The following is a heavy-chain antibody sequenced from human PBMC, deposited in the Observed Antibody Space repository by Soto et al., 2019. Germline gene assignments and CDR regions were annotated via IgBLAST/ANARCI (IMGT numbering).Heavy chain of an antibody. CDR2: IKSKTDGGTT. CDR1: GFTFSNAW. Sequence: GGSLRLSCAASGFTFSNAWMNWVRQAPGKGLEWVGRIKSKTDGGTTDYAAPVKGRFTISRDDSKNTLYLQMNSLKTEDTAVYYCTTEGDYDFWSGYYSGSRENYYYGMDVWGQGTTVTVSS. CDR3: TTEGDYDFWSGYYSGSRENYYYGMDV. V-gene: IGHV3-15*07. J-gene: IGHJ6*02. D-gene: IGHD3-3*01.